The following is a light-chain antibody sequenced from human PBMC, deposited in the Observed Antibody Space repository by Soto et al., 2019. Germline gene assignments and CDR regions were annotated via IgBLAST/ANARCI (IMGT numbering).Light chain of an antibody. Sequence: DIQMTQSPSSLSASVGDRVTITCRASQSISSYLNWYQQKPGKAPKLLIYAAFSLQRGVPSRFSGSGSGTDFTLTISSLQPEDFATYYYQQSYSTPWTFGQGTKVEIK. CDR3: QQSYSTPWT. V-gene: IGKV1-39*01. CDR1: QSISSY. CDR2: AAF. J-gene: IGKJ1*01.